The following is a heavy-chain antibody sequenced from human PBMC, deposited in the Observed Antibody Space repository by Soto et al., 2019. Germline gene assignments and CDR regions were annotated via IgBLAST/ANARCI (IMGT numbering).Heavy chain of an antibody. Sequence: EVQLVESGGGLVQPGGSLRLSCAASGFTFSSYAMDWVRQAPGKGLEYVSAISSNGGSTYYANSVKGRFTISRDNSKNTLYLQMGSLRAEDMAVYYCASGGSGFYFDYWGQGTLVTVSS. D-gene: IGHD3-16*01. J-gene: IGHJ4*02. CDR1: GFTFSSYA. CDR3: ASGGSGFYFDY. CDR2: ISSNGGST. V-gene: IGHV3-64*01.